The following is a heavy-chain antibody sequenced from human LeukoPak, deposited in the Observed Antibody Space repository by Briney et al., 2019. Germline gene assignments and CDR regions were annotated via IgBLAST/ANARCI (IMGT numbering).Heavy chain of an antibody. CDR3: AKDYMGRGDRSSGFDY. CDR1: GFTFDDYA. V-gene: IGHV3-30*18. D-gene: IGHD3-16*01. CDR2: ISYDGSNK. Sequence: PGGSLRLSCAASGFTFDDYAMHWVRQAPGKGLEWVAVISYDGSNKYYADSVKGRFTISRDNSKNTLYLQMNSLRAEDTAVYYCAKDYMGRGDRSSGFDYWGQGTLVTVSS. J-gene: IGHJ4*02.